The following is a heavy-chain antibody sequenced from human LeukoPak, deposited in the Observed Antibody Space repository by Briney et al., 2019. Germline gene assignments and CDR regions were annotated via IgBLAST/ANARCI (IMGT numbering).Heavy chain of an antibody. CDR1: GGSISSSSYY. D-gene: IGHD2-15*01. J-gene: IGHJ5*02. CDR2: IYSGGST. Sequence: PSETLSLTCTVSGGSISSSSYYWGWIRQPPGKGLEWIGSIYSGGSTYYNPSLKSRVTISVDTSKNQFSLKLTSVTAADTAVYYCASLGYCSGGSCHWFDPWGQGTLVTVSS. CDR3: ASLGYCSGGSCHWFDP. V-gene: IGHV4-39*01.